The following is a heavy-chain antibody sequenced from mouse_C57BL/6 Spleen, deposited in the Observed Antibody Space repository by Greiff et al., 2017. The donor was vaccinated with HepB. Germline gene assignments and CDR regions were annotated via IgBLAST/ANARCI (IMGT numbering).Heavy chain of an antibody. Sequence: VQLQQSGTVLARPGASVKMSCKASGYTFTSYWMHWVKQRPGQGLEWIGAIYPGNSDTSYNQKFKGKAKLTEVTSASTAYMELSSLTNEDSAVYSCAPLVYGGESWFAYWGQGTLVTVSA. CDR2: IYPGNSDT. CDR3: APLVYGGESWFAY. J-gene: IGHJ3*01. D-gene: IGHD1-1*02. V-gene: IGHV1-5*01. CDR1: GYTFTSYW.